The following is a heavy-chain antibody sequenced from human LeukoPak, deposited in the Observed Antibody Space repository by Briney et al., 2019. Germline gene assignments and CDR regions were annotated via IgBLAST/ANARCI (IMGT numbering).Heavy chain of an antibody. Sequence: GGSLRLSCAASGFTFSSYGMHWVRQAPGKGLEWVAVIWCDGSNKYYADSVKGRFTISRDNSKNTLYLQMNSLRAEDTAVYYCAKSHCGGDCYSIFSDYWGQGTLVTVSS. D-gene: IGHD2-21*02. CDR1: GFTFSSYG. CDR3: AKSHCGGDCYSIFSDY. J-gene: IGHJ4*02. V-gene: IGHV3-33*06. CDR2: IWCDGSNK.